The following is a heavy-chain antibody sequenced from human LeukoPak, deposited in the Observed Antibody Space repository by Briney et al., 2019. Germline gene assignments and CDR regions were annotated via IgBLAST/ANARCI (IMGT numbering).Heavy chain of an antibody. J-gene: IGHJ4*02. CDR1: GYTFTSYA. CDR2: INAGNGNT. D-gene: IGHD5-18*01. V-gene: IGHV1-3*01. CDR3: ARGYSYGYSFFDY. Sequence: GASVKVSCKASGYTFTSYAMHWVRQAPRQRLEWMGWINAGNGNTKYSQKFQGRVTITRDTSASTAYMELSSLRSEDTAVYYCARGYSYGYSFFDYWGQGTLVTVSS.